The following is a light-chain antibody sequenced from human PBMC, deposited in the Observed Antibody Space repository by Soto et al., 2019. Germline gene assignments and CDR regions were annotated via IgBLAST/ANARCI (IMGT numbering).Light chain of an antibody. Sequence: QSALTQPASVSGSPGQSITISCTGTSSDVGGYNYVSWYQQHPGKAPKLMIYDVSNRPSGVSNRFSGSKSGNTASLTTSGLQAEYEADYYCSSYSSSSFYVFGTRTKVTDL. CDR2: DVS. V-gene: IGLV2-14*01. CDR3: SSYSSSSFYV. CDR1: SSDVGGYNY. J-gene: IGLJ1*01.